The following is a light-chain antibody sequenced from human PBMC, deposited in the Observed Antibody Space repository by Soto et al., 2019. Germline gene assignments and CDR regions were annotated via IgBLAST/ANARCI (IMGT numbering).Light chain of an antibody. J-gene: IGLJ1*01. CDR1: SGEVGGYNH. Sequence: QSVLTQPASVSGSPGQSITISCAGTSGEVGGYNHVAWYQQHPGKAPKLMIYEVRKRPSGVSNRFSGSKSGNTASLNISGLQAEDEADYYCISYTGSSTSYVFGTGTKVTVL. V-gene: IGLV2-14*01. CDR3: ISYTGSSTSYV. CDR2: EVR.